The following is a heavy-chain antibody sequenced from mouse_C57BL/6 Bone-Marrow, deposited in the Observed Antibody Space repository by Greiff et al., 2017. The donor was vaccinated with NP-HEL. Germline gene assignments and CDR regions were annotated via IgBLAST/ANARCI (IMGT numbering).Heavy chain of an antibody. CDR1: GYSFTGYY. CDR2: IYPYNGVS. D-gene: IGHD1-1*01. CDR3: ARSFTTVVAGDWYFDV. Sequence: EVQLQQSGPELVKPGASVKISCKASGYSFTGYYMHWVKQSHGNVLDWIGYIYPYNGVSSYNQKFKGKATLTVDKSSSTAYMELRSLTSEDSAVYYCARSFTTVVAGDWYFDVWGTGTTVTVSS. V-gene: IGHV1-31*01. J-gene: IGHJ1*03.